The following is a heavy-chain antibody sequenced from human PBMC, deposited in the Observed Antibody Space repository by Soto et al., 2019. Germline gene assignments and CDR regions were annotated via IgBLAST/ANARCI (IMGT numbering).Heavy chain of an antibody. V-gene: IGHV4-34*01. CDR3: ARGSFWSGYFRGWFDP. D-gene: IGHD3-3*01. CDR1: GGSFSCYY. J-gene: IGHJ5*02. CDR2: INHSGST. Sequence: PSETLSLTYAVYGGSFSCYYWSWIRQAPGKGLEWIGEINHSGSTNYNPSLKSRVTISVDTSKNQFSLKLSSVTAADTAVYYCARGSFWSGYFRGWFDPWGQGTLVTVSS.